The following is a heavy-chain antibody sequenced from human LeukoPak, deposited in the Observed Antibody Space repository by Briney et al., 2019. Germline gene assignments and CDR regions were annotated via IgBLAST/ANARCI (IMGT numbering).Heavy chain of an antibody. V-gene: IGHV3-7*01. Sequence: PGGSLRLSCAASGFSFSNHAMSWVRQAPGKGLEWVANINQDGSEKYFVDSVKGRFTISRDNAKNSLYLQMNSLRAEDTAVYYCASRIVGTPDYFDYWGQGTLVTVSS. CDR1: GFSFSNHA. CDR3: ASRIVGTPDYFDY. D-gene: IGHD1-26*01. J-gene: IGHJ4*02. CDR2: INQDGSEK.